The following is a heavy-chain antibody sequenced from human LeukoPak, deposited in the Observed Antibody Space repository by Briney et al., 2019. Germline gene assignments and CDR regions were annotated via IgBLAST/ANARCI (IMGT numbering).Heavy chain of an antibody. J-gene: IGHJ6*03. Sequence: GRSLRLSCAASGFTFSSYAMHWVRQAPGKGLEWVAVISYDGSNKYYADSVKGRFTISRDNSKNTLYLQMNSLRAEDTAVYYCAKVGGGSYFYYYYYYMDVWGKGTTVTISS. CDR3: AKVGGGSYFYYYYYYMDV. V-gene: IGHV3-30*01. CDR1: GFTFSSYA. D-gene: IGHD1-26*01. CDR2: ISYDGSNK.